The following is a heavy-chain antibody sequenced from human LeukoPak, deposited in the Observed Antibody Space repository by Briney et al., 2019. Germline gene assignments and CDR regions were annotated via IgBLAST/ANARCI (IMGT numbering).Heavy chain of an antibody. CDR3: ARLKGIAAARGGFDEYFFDY. CDR1: GYTFTNYA. V-gene: IGHV7-4-1*02. Sequence: ASVKVSCKASGYTFTNYAMNWVRQAPGQGLEWMGWINTNTGNPTYAQGFTGRFVFSLDTSVSTTYLQISSLKAEDTAMYFCARLKGIAAARGGFDEYFFDYWGQGTLVTVSS. CDR2: INTNTGNP. D-gene: IGHD6-13*01. J-gene: IGHJ4*02.